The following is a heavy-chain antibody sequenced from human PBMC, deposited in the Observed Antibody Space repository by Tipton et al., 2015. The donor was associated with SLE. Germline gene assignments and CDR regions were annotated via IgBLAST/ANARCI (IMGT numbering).Heavy chain of an antibody. Sequence: TLSLTCTVSGGSISSSSYYWGWIRQPPGKGLEWIGSIYYSGSTYYNPSLKSRVTISVDTSKNQFSLKLSSVTAADTAVYYCASGIAVAGMGDYWGQGTLVTVSS. CDR1: GGSISSSSYY. CDR3: ASGIAVAGMGDY. D-gene: IGHD6-19*01. V-gene: IGHV4-39*07. CDR2: IYYSGST. J-gene: IGHJ4*02.